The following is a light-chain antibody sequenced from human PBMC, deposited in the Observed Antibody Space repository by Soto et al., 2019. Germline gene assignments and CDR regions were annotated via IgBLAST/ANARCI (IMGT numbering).Light chain of an antibody. Sequence: EIVLTQSPSTLSLSPGERATLSFRASQSVSSYLAWYQQKPGQAPRLLIYDASNRATGIPARFSGSGSGTDFTLTISSLQAEDVAVYYCQQYYSIPTFGGGTNVDIK. V-gene: IGKV3-11*01. CDR3: QQYYSIPT. CDR2: DAS. CDR1: QSVSSY. J-gene: IGKJ4*01.